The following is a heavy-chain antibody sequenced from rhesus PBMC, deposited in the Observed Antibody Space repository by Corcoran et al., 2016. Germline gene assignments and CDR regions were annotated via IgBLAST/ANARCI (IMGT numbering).Heavy chain of an antibody. Sequence: QVQLQESGPGVVKPSETLSLTCAVSGYSISSGYDWSWIRQPPGKGLEWIGYIYGSSGSTNYNPALKNRVTSSKDTSKNQFSLKLSSLTASDTAVYYGARDRTTVGYFDYWGQGVLVTVSS. D-gene: IGHD4-29*01. V-gene: IGHV4-76*01. CDR1: GYSISSGYD. J-gene: IGHJ4*01. CDR2: IYGSSGST. CDR3: ARDRTTVGYFDY.